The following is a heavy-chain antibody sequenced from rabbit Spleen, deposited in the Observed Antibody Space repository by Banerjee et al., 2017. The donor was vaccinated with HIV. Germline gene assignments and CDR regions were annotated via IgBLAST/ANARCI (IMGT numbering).Heavy chain of an antibody. J-gene: IGHJ6*01. V-gene: IGHV1S40*01. CDR2: IAGSSTAFT. CDR3: ARDTGSSFSSYGMDL. Sequence: QSLEESGGDLVKPGASLTLTCTASGFSFSSSDYMCWVRQAPGKGLEWIACIAGSSTAFTYSATWAKGRFTCSKTSSTTVTLQVTSLTVADTATYFCARDTGSSFSSYGMDLWGQGPSSPS. CDR1: GFSFSSSDY. D-gene: IGHD8-1*01.